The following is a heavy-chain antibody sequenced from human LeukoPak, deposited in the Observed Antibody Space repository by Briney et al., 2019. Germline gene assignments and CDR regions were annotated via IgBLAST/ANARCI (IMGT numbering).Heavy chain of an antibody. J-gene: IGHJ6*02. CDR3: AKEGRSSHFYCGMDV. CDR2: ISGSDGST. D-gene: IGHD3-16*02. Sequence: GGSLRLYCAASGFTFSNYVMIWVRQAPGKGLEWVSSISGSDGSTYYADSVKGRLTSSRDNAKNPLYLQMNSLCAEDTAVYYGAKEGRSSHFYCGMDVWGQGTTVTVS. CDR1: GFTFSNYV. V-gene: IGHV3-23*01.